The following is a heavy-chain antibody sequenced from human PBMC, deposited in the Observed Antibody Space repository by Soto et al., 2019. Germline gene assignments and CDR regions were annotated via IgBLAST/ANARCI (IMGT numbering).Heavy chain of an antibody. D-gene: IGHD6-13*01. Sequence: SETLSLTCTVSGGSISSYYWSWIRQPPGKGLEWIGYIYYSGSTNYNPSLKSRVTISVDTSKNQFSLKLSSVTAADTAVYYCARVETIAAAGWFDPWGQGTLVTVSS. J-gene: IGHJ5*02. CDR3: ARVETIAAAGWFDP. CDR2: IYYSGST. V-gene: IGHV4-59*01. CDR1: GGSISSYY.